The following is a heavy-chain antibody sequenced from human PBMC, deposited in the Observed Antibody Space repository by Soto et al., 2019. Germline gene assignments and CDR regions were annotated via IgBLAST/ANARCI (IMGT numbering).Heavy chain of an antibody. Sequence: QVQLGQSGAEVKKPGSSVKVSCKASGGTFSSYGIDWVRQAPGQGLEWMGGIIPIFDRANYAQKIQGRVTITADDSTSTAYMELRSLRSEDTAVYYCARGLHHDSSGYYYFYWGQGTLVTVSS. CDR2: IIPIFDRA. J-gene: IGHJ4*02. CDR3: ARGLHHDSSGYYYFY. D-gene: IGHD3-22*01. CDR1: GGTFSSYG. V-gene: IGHV1-69*01.